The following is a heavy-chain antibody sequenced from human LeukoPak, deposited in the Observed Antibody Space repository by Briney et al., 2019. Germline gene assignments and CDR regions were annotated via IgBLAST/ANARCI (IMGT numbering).Heavy chain of an antibody. Sequence: PGGSLRLSCAASGFTFNTYAMSWVRQAPGKGLEWVSTIYTTHFTYHADSVKGRFTVSRDDSKNTLYLQMNSLRAEDTALYYCAKDYLKGNGIYDAFDVGGQGTMVTVSS. CDR2: IYTTHFT. J-gene: IGHJ3*01. CDR3: AKDYLKGNGIYDAFDV. D-gene: IGHD1-26*01. V-gene: IGHV3-23*01. CDR1: GFTFNTYA.